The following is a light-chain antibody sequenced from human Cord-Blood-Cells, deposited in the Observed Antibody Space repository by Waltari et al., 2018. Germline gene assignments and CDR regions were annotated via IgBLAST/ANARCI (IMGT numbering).Light chain of an antibody. CDR3: QQSYSTPRT. Sequence: IQMPQSPSSPSAFVGARVTITCRASQSISSYLNWYQQKPGKAPKLLIYAASSLKSGVPSRFSGSGSGTDFTLTISSLQPEDFATYYCQQSYSTPRTFGQGTKVEIK. CDR1: QSISSY. V-gene: IGKV1-39*01. CDR2: AAS. J-gene: IGKJ1*01.